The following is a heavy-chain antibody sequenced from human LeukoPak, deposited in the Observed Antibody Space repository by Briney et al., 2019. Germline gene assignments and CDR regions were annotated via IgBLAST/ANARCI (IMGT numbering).Heavy chain of an antibody. D-gene: IGHD6-19*01. CDR2: ISAYNGNT. Sequence: GASVKVSCKASGYTFTSYGISWVRQAPVQGLEWMGWISAYNGNTNYAQKLQGRVTMTTATSTCTAYMELRSLRSDDTAVYYCARDSPIAVAGTGGTTVFDYWGQGTLVTVSS. CDR3: ARDSPIAVAGTGGTTVFDY. V-gene: IGHV1-18*04. CDR1: GYTFTSYG. J-gene: IGHJ4*02.